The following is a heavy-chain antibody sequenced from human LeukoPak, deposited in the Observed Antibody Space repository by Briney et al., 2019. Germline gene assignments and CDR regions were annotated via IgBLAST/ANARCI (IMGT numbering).Heavy chain of an antibody. CDR3: ARGDGYNFFDS. D-gene: IGHD5-24*01. CDR2: FYADGST. J-gene: IGHJ4*02. V-gene: IGHV3-66*01. Sequence: GGSLRLSCAASGFTLSSNYMSWVRQAPGKGLEWVSVFYADGSTYYADSAKGRFTISRDNSKNTLYLQMNSLRAEDTAVYYCARGDGYNFFDSWSQGTLVTVSS. CDR1: GFTLSSNY.